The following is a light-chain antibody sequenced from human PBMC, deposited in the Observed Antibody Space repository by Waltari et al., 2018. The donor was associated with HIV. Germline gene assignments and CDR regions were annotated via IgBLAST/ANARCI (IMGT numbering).Light chain of an antibody. CDR3: AAWDDSLNAYV. CDR2: NND. J-gene: IGLJ1*01. CDR1: SSTLGANF. V-gene: IGLV1-44*01. Sequence: QSVLTQPSSASGPPGQWVTISCSGSSSTLGANFVAWYQQLPGTAPKLLIYNNDLRPSGVPDRFSGSKSGTSASLVISGLQSELETDYYCAAWDDSLNAYVFGSGTRVTVL.